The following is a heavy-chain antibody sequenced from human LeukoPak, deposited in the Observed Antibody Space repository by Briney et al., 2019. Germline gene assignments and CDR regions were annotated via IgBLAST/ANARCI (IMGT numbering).Heavy chain of an antibody. CDR3: ASSPRGYSYGTYFDY. J-gene: IGHJ4*02. V-gene: IGHV1-69*05. Sequence: GSSVKVSCKASGGTFSSYAISWVRQAPGQGLEWMGGIIPIFGTANYAQKFQGRVTINTDESTSTAYMELSSLRSEDTAVYYCASSPRGYSYGTYFDYWGQGTLVTVSS. D-gene: IGHD5-18*01. CDR1: GGTFSSYA. CDR2: IIPIFGTA.